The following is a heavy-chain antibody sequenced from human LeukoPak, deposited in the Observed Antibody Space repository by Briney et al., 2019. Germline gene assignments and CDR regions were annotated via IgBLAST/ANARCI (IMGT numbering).Heavy chain of an antibody. CDR2: VHPDSGNT. J-gene: IGHJ5*02. D-gene: IGHD1-14*01. V-gene: IGHV1-8*01. CDR1: GYPFSTWE. Sequence: ASVKVSCKTSGYPFSTWEINWVRQAAGQGLEWLGWVHPDSGNTDYAQKFRGRVTMSWDTSTSTAYMELSGLRLDDTAVYFCARGPRNDPWGQGTLVTVSS. CDR3: ARGPRNDP.